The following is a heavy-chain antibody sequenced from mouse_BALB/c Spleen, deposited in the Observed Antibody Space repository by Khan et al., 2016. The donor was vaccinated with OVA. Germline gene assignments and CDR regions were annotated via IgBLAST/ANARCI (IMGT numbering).Heavy chain of an antibody. D-gene: IGHD2-4*01. J-gene: IGHJ2*01. V-gene: IGHV1-87*01. CDR2: IYPGDGDN. Sequence: QVQLQQSGAELARPGTSVKLSCKASAYTFTRYWMQWVKQRPGQGLEWIGSIYPGDGDNRYTQKFKDKATLTADKSSSPAYMQLSSLASEDSAVYYCTRGGITTGYFDYWGQGTTLTVSS. CDR3: TRGGITTGYFDY. CDR1: AYTFTRYW.